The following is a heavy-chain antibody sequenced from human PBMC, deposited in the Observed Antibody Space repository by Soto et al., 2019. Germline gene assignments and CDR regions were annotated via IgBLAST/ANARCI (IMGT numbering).Heavy chain of an antibody. D-gene: IGHD1-1*01. Sequence: ASVKVSCKASGYTFISHGISWVRQAPGQGLEWMGWISGKNGNTNYAQKLQGRVTLTTDTSTSTAYMELRSLRSDDTAVYYCARVEGQVLAFQNWNHVLFDYWGQGTLVTVSS. V-gene: IGHV1-18*04. CDR1: GYTFISHG. CDR2: ISGKNGNT. J-gene: IGHJ4*02. CDR3: ARVEGQVLAFQNWNHVLFDY.